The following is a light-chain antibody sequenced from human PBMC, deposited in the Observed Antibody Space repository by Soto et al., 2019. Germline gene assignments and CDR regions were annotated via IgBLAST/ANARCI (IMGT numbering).Light chain of an antibody. CDR2: EVN. J-gene: IGLJ2*01. Sequence: QSALTQPPSASGSPGQSVTISCTGTSSDVGAYNYGSWYQQLPDKAPKLMIYEVNKRPSGVPDRFSGSKSGNTASLTVSGLQAEDEADYFCSAYVGNNNLVFGGGTKLTVL. CDR3: SAYVGNNNLV. CDR1: SSDVGAYNY. V-gene: IGLV2-8*01.